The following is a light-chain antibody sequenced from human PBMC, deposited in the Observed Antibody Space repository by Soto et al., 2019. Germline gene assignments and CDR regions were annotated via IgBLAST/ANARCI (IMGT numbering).Light chain of an antibody. CDR2: GAS. CDR1: QSVGNN. Sequence: VMTQSPATLPVSPGGSFTLSCRASQSVGNNLAWYQQRPGQPPRLLIYGASTRDTGVPTRFSGSGPGTEFTLTITSLQSEDFAVYYCQQYNNWPLWTFGQGIKV. CDR3: QQYNNWPLWT. J-gene: IGKJ1*01. V-gene: IGKV3D-15*01.